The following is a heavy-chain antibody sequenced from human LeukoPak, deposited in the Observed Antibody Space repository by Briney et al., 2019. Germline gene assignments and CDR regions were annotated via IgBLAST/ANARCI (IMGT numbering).Heavy chain of an antibody. J-gene: IGHJ5*02. D-gene: IGHD3-9*01. CDR3: ATGTIDSNNWFDP. Sequence: ASVKVSCKASGYTFTSYGISWVRQASGQGLEWMGWISAYNGNTNYAQKLQGRVTMTEDTSTDTAYMELSSLRSEDTAVYYCATGTIDSNNWFDPWGQGTLVTVSS. V-gene: IGHV1-18*01. CDR2: ISAYNGNT. CDR1: GYTFTSYG.